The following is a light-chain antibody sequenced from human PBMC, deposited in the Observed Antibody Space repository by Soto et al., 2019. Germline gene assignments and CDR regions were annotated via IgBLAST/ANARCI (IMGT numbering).Light chain of an antibody. CDR2: DAS. J-gene: IGKJ4*02. CDR1: QSVSSY. Sequence: EIGLTKSPSALSLSQEERATLSCRASQSVSSYLAWYQQKPGQAPRLLIYDASNRATGIPARFSGSGSGTEDTRTINSRKGSYFEALYFQQRSNGTPLTFGPGTKVDIK. V-gene: IGKV3-11*01. CDR3: QQRSNGTPLT.